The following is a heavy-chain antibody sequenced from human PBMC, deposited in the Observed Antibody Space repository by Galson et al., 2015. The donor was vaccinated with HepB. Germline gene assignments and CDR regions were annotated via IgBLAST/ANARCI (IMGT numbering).Heavy chain of an antibody. CDR2: IKSKTDGGTT. V-gene: IGHV3-15*01. J-gene: IGHJ5*02. CDR3: TTSSYCSSTSCDPGGFDP. CDR1: GFTFSNAW. D-gene: IGHD2-2*01. Sequence: SLRLSCAASGFTFSNAWMSWVRQAPGKRLEWVGRIKSKTDGGTTDYAAPVKGRFTISRDDSKNTLYLQMNSLKTEDTAVYYCTTSSYCSSTSCDPGGFDPWGQGTLVTVSS.